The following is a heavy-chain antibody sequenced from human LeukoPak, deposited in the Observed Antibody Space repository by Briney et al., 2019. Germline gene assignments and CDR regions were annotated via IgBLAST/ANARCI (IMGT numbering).Heavy chain of an antibody. CDR1: GFTFSSYW. CDR2: IKQDGSEK. J-gene: IGHJ3*02. Sequence: GGSLRLSCAASGFTFSSYWMSWVRQAPGKGLEWVANIKQDGSEKYYVDSVKGRFTISRDNAKNSLYLQMNSLRAEDTAVYYCARVGSSWYGGAFDIWGQGTMVTVSS. CDR3: ARVGSSWYGGAFDI. D-gene: IGHD6-13*01. V-gene: IGHV3-7*01.